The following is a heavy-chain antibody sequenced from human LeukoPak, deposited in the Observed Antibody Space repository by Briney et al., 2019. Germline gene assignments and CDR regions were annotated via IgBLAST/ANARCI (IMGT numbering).Heavy chain of an antibody. V-gene: IGHV3-53*01. J-gene: IGHJ4*02. CDR2: IYSGGST. Sequence: GGSLRLSCAASGFTVSSNYMSWVRQAPGKGLEWVSVIYSGGSTYYADSVKGRFTISRDNSKNTLYLQMNSLRAEDTAVYYCARGEMIAVAGLDYWGQGTLVTVSS. D-gene: IGHD6-19*01. CDR1: GFTVSSNY. CDR3: ARGEMIAVAGLDY.